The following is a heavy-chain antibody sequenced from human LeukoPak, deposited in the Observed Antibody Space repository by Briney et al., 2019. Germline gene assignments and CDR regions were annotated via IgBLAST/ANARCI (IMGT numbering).Heavy chain of an antibody. CDR2: INKDGSEK. CDR1: GFTFSNHW. CDR3: ARQDHGPDY. J-gene: IGHJ4*02. V-gene: IGHV3-7*01. D-gene: IGHD1-14*01. Sequence: PGGCLRLSCSASGFTFSNHWMNWVRQAPGKGLEWVANINKDGSEKNYVDSVKGRFTISRDNAKNSLYLQMNYLRPEDTAVYYCARQDHGPDYWGQGTLVTVSS.